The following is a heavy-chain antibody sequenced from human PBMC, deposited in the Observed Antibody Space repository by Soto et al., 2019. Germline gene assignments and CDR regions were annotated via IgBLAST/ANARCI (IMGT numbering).Heavy chain of an antibody. J-gene: IGHJ4*02. CDR3: AREELITMIVDN. CDR2: IWYDGSNK. CDR1: GFTFSSYG. Sequence: ALRLSCAASGFTFSSYGMHWVRQAPGKGLEWVAVIWYDGSNKYYADSVKGRFTISRDNSKNTLYLQMNSLRAEDTAVYYCAREELITMIVDNWGQGTLVTVSS. D-gene: IGHD3-22*01. V-gene: IGHV3-33*01.